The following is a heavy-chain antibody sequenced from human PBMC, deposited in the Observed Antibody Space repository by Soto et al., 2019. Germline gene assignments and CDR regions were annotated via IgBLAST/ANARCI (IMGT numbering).Heavy chain of an antibody. CDR3: AKDGRRFLERLSHVDY. CDR1: GFTFSSYG. J-gene: IGHJ4*02. D-gene: IGHD3-3*01. Sequence: PGGSLRLSCAASGFTFSSYGIHWVRQAPGKGLEWVAVISYDGSNTYYADSVKGRFTISRDNSKNTLYLQMNSLRAEDTAVYYCAKDGRRFLERLSHVDYWGQGTLVTVSS. V-gene: IGHV3-30*18. CDR2: ISYDGSNT.